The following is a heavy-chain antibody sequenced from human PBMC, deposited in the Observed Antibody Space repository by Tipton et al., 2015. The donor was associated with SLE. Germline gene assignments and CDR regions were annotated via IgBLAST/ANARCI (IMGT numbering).Heavy chain of an antibody. V-gene: IGHV4-38-2*02. J-gene: IGHJ4*02. D-gene: IGHD3-22*01. Sequence: TLSLTCTVSGYSISSGYYWGWIRQPPGKGLAWIGSVHHSGSTYYSPSLKSRVTISVDTSKNQFSLNLSSVTAADTAVYYCARDEYRYDTTGYHLLGHFDFWGQGTLVTVSS. CDR2: VHHSGST. CDR1: GYSISSGYY. CDR3: ARDEYRYDTTGYHLLGHFDF.